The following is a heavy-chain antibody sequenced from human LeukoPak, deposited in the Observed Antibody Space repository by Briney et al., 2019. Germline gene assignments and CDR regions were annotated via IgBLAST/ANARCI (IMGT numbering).Heavy chain of an antibody. J-gene: IGHJ5*02. D-gene: IGHD3-22*01. CDR3: ARGRRWHSSGPNWFDP. Sequence: PSETLSLTCAVYGGSFSGYYWSWLRQPPGKGLEWIGEINHSGSTNYNPSLKSRVTISVDASKNQFFLKLSSVTAADTAVYYCARGRRWHSSGPNWFDPWGQGTLVTVSS. CDR1: GGSFSGYY. CDR2: INHSGST. V-gene: IGHV4-34*01.